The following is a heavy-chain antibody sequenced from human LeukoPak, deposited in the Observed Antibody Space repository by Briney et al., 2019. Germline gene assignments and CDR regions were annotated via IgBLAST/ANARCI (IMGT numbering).Heavy chain of an antibody. Sequence: PSETLSLTCTVSGGSISSSSYYWGWIRQPPGKGLELIGSIYYSGSTYYNPSLKSRVTISVDTSKNQFSLKLSSVTAADTAVYYCARGRSGNYLRYFDYWGQGTLVTVSS. CDR1: GGSISSSSYY. CDR2: IYYSGST. J-gene: IGHJ4*02. D-gene: IGHD1-26*01. V-gene: IGHV4-39*01. CDR3: ARGRSGNYLRYFDY.